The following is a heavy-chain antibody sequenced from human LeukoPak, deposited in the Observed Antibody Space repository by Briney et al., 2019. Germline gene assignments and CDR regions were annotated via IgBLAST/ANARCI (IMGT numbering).Heavy chain of an antibody. V-gene: IGHV3-7*01. CDR1: GFTFSSYW. J-gene: IGHJ5*02. CDR2: IKQDGSEK. D-gene: IGHD2-15*01. Sequence: GGSLRLSCAASGFTFSSYWMSWVRQAPGKGLEWVANIKQDGSEKYYVDSVKGRFTISRDNTKNSLYLQMNSLGAEDTAVYYCARDSYCSGGSCYGTIWFDPWGQGTLVTVSS. CDR3: ARDSYCSGGSCYGTIWFDP.